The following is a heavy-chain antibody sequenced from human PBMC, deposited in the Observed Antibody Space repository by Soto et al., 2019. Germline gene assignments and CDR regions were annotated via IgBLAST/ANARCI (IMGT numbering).Heavy chain of an antibody. CDR2: IYNSGAR. Sequence: SVTLSLTCTVSGGSIGNLYLSCIRQPPGKGLEWIGYIYNSGARNYHPSLKSRVIMSVDTSRTRFTLEVTSVTAADSAVYYCATHSLDSGYGSSWGPGTLVTVSS. CDR3: ATHSLDSGYGSS. CDR1: GGSIGNLY. V-gene: IGHV4-59*08. J-gene: IGHJ5*02. D-gene: IGHD5-12*01.